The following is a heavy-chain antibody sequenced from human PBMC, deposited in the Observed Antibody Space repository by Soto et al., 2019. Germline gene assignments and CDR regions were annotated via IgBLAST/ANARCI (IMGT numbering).Heavy chain of an antibody. Sequence: GGSLRLSCAASGFTFSSYAMHWVRQAPGKGLEWVAVISYDGSNKYYADSVKGRFTISRDNSKNTLYLQMNSLRAEDTAVYYCARDFAVVVPAAMPQSIAAAGTENGGFAYWGQGTLVTVSS. CDR2: ISYDGSNK. V-gene: IGHV3-30*04. CDR3: ARDFAVVVPAAMPQSIAAAGTENGGFAY. J-gene: IGHJ4*02. CDR1: GFTFSSYA. D-gene: IGHD2-2*01.